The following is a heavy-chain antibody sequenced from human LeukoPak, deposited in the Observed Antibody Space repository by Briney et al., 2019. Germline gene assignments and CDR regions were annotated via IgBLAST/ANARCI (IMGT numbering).Heavy chain of an antibody. D-gene: IGHD3-3*02. Sequence: GGSLRLSCAVSGFTFSDYWVTWVRQTPGKGLEFVANINRDGSVKNYVDSVKGRFTISRDNAKNSLYLQMTSLRVDDAAIYYCARDPGFSSFDYWGQGILVTVSS. CDR2: INRDGSVK. CDR1: GFTFSDYW. CDR3: ARDPGFSSFDY. J-gene: IGHJ4*02. V-gene: IGHV3-7*01.